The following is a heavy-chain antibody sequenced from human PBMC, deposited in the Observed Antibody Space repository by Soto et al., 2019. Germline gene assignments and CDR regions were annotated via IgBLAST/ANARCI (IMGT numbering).Heavy chain of an antibody. J-gene: IGHJ4*02. Sequence: PGESLKISCKGFGYTFSSNWIGWVRQEPGKGLEWMGIIYPGDSDSRYSPSFQGQVTISVDKSIGTAYLQWSNLKASDTAIYYCARLAGYSSSWYREFDYWGQGTLVTVSS. CDR2: IYPGDSDS. CDR3: ARLAGYSSSWYREFDY. V-gene: IGHV5-51*01. D-gene: IGHD6-13*01. CDR1: GYTFSSNW.